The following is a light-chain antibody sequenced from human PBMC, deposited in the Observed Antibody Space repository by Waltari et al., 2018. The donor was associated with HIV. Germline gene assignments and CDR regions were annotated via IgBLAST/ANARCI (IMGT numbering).Light chain of an antibody. CDR2: AG. Sequence: DIQMTQSPSSVSASVGDRVTITCRASQGPSSWLAWYQQKPGKAPKLLMYAGQTGVPSRFSGRGSGTDFTLSISKVQSEDFATYYYQLANSFPPITFGQGTRLEGK. V-gene: IGKV1-12*01. CDR3: QLANSFPPIT. J-gene: IGKJ5*01. CDR1: QGPSSW.